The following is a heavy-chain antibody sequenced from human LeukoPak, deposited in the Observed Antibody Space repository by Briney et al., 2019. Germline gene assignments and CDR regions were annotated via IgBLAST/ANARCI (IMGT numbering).Heavy chain of an antibody. CDR2: IYYSGST. J-gene: IGHJ4*02. CDR1: GGSISSYY. Sequence: SETLSLTCTVSGGSISSYYRSWIRQPPGKGLAWIGYIYYSGSTNYNPSLKSRVTISVDTSKNQFSLKLSSVTAADTAVYYCARRYCSGGSCAYFDYWGQGTLVTVSS. D-gene: IGHD2-15*01. CDR3: ARRYCSGGSCAYFDY. V-gene: IGHV4-59*08.